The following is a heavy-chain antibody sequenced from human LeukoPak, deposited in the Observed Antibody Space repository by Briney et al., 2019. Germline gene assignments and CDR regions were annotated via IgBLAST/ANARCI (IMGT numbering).Heavy chain of an antibody. CDR1: GGSISSSGYY. CDR3: ARDYGSGSYNSPFDF. CDR2: IYYSGST. V-gene: IGHV4-39*07. Sequence: SETLSLTCIVSGGSISSSGYYWGWIRQPPGKGLEWIGNIYYSGSTYYNPSLKSRVTMSIDTSKNQFSLKLSSVTAADTAVYYCARDYGSGSYNSPFDFWGQGTLVTVSS. D-gene: IGHD3-10*01. J-gene: IGHJ4*02.